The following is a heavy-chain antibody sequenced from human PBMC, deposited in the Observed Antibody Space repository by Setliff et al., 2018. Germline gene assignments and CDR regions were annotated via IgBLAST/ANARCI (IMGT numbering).Heavy chain of an antibody. Sequence: SETLSLTCTVSGGSISSRYWSWIRQPPGRGLEWIGSIYYSGSTNYNPSLKSRVTISVDTSKNQFSLKLSSVTAADTAVYYCARLGSSSYYFDYWGQGTLVTVSS. D-gene: IGHD2-2*01. J-gene: IGHJ4*02. CDR1: GGSISSRY. CDR3: ARLGSSSYYFDY. CDR2: IYYSGST. V-gene: IGHV4-59*11.